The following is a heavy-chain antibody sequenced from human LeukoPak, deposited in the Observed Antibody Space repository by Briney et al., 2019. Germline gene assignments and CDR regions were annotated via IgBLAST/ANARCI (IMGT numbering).Heavy chain of an antibody. J-gene: IGHJ4*02. D-gene: IGHD5-24*01. V-gene: IGHV1-2*02. CDR1: GYTFTGYY. CDR3: ARGEEMATISPFDY. CDR2: INPTSGGT. Sequence: GTSVKVSCKASGYTFTGYYMHWVRQAPGQGLEWMGWINPTSGGTNYAQKFQGRVTMTRDTSISTANMELSRLRSDDTAVYYCARGEEMATISPFDYWGQGTLVTASS.